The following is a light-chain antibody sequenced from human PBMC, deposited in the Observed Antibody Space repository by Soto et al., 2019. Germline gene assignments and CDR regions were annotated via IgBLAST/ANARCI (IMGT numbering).Light chain of an antibody. V-gene: IGLV2-14*01. CDR3: SSYTTSRAYV. Sequence: QSALTQPASVSGSPGQSITISCTGTSSDVGAYNYVSWYQQQSGKAPKLMIHEVSNRPSGVSNRFSGSKSGNTASLTFSGLQAEDEADYYCSSYTTSRAYVFGIGTKLTVL. CDR1: SSDVGAYNY. CDR2: EVS. J-gene: IGLJ1*01.